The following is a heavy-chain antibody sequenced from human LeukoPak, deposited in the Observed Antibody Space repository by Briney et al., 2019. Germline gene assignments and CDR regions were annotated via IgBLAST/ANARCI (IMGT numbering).Heavy chain of an antibody. J-gene: IGHJ4*02. CDR2: ISAYNGNT. Sequence: GASVKVSCKASGYTFTSYGISWVRQARGQGLEWMGWISAYNGNTNYAQKLQGRVTMTTDTSTSTAYMELRSLRSDDTAVYYCAREAKDYYDSSGYYYVFDYWGQGTLVTVSS. D-gene: IGHD3-22*01. V-gene: IGHV1-18*01. CDR1: GYTFTSYG. CDR3: AREAKDYYDSSGYYYVFDY.